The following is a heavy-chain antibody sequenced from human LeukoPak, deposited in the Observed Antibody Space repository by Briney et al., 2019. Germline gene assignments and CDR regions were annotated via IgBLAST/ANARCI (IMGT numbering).Heavy chain of an antibody. CDR1: GFTFNNYA. CDR3: AKGQGYNYGDSIDY. Sequence: PGGSLRLSCAASGFTFNNYAMTWVRQAPGKGLEWVSLINGAAGSSYYADSVKGRFTASRDNSKNTLYLQMNSLGDDDTAVYYCAKGQGYNYGDSIDYWGQGTLVTVSS. J-gene: IGHJ4*02. V-gene: IGHV3-23*01. CDR2: INGAAGSS. D-gene: IGHD5-18*01.